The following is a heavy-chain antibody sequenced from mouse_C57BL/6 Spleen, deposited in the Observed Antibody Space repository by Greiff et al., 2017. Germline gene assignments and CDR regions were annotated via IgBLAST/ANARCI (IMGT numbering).Heavy chain of an antibody. J-gene: IGHJ4*01. CDR2: ISNGGGST. CDR1: GFTFSDYY. CDR3: ARRGGYGYDRGYAMDY. Sequence: EVQLVESGGGLVQPGGSLKLSCAASGFTFSDYYMYWVRQTPEKRLEWVAYISNGGGSTYYPDTVKGRFTISRDNAKNTLYLQMSRLKSEDTAMYYCARRGGYGYDRGYAMDYWGQGTSVTVSS. D-gene: IGHD2-2*01. V-gene: IGHV5-12*01.